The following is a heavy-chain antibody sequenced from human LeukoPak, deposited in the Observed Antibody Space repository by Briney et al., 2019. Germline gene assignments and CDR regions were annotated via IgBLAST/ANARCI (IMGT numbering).Heavy chain of an antibody. D-gene: IGHD6-25*01. CDR2: ISYDGSYK. CDR3: ANIIRKYTSGYYYFDY. J-gene: IGHJ4*02. Sequence: GGSLRLSCAASGFSISSYGMHWARQAPGKGLEWVTVISYDGSYKYYADSVKGRFTISRDNSKNTLYLQMNSLRAEDTAVYYCANIIRKYTSGYYYFDYWGQGTLVTVSS. V-gene: IGHV3-30*18. CDR1: GFSISSYG.